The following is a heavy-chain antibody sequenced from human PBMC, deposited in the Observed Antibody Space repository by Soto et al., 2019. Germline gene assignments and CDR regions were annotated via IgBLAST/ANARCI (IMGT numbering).Heavy chain of an antibody. CDR2: IYYSGST. Sequence: PSETLSLTCTVSGGSISSGDYYWSWIRQPPGKGLEWIGYIYYSGSTYYNPSLKSRVTISVDTSKNQFSLKLSSVTAADTAVYYCARAPTYYYDSSGYYNWFDPWGQGTLVTVSS. CDR1: GGSISSGDYY. J-gene: IGHJ5*02. CDR3: ARAPTYYYDSSGYYNWFDP. V-gene: IGHV4-30-4*01. D-gene: IGHD3-22*01.